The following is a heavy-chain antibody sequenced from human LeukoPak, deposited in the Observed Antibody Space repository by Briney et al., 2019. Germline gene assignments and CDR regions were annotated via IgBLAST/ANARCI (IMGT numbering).Heavy chain of an antibody. Sequence: PGGSLRLSCAASGFTFNTYTMNWVRQAPGKGLEWVSYISGSSGIIDYADSVRGRFTISRDNAKNSLYLQMNSLRAEDTAVYYCARVPGGTVYYYGMDVWGQGTTVTVSS. CDR3: ARVPGGTVYYYGMDV. D-gene: IGHD4-23*01. CDR2: ISGSSGII. V-gene: IGHV3-48*01. CDR1: GFTFNTYT. J-gene: IGHJ6*02.